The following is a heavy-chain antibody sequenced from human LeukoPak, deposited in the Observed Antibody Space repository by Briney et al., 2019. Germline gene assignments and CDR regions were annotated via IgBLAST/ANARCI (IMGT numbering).Heavy chain of an antibody. D-gene: IGHD2-2*01. CDR3: AREAGTAAILGYGWFDP. V-gene: IGHV1-69*04. CDR2: IIPILGIA. Sequence: SVKVSCKASGGTFSSYTISWVRQAPGQGLEWMGRIIPILGIANYAQKFQGRVTITADKSTSTAYMGLSSLRSEDTAVYYCAREAGTAAILGYGWFDPWGQGTLVTVSS. J-gene: IGHJ5*02. CDR1: GGTFSSYT.